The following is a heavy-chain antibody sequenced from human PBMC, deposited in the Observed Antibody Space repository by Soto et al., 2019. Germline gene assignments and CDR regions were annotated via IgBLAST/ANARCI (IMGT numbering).Heavy chain of an antibody. V-gene: IGHV4-4*07. CDR3: ARVMTPHGSPAGYYFGS. Sequence: SETLCLTCTVSGASITGTSNWSWIRQPAGKGLEWIGRFSLSGTTNYNPSLRSRVTMSADVSKNQFSLRLTSVTAADTALYYCARVMTPHGSPAGYYFGSWGRGTLVTVSS. J-gene: IGHJ4*02. CDR2: FSLSGTT. CDR1: GASITGTSN. D-gene: IGHD3-10*01.